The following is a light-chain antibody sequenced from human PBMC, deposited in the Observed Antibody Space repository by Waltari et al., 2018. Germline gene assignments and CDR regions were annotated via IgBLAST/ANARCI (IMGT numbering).Light chain of an antibody. CDR2: DVT. V-gene: IGLV2-11*01. Sequence: QSALTQPRSVSGSPGQSVTISCTGTSSDVGGSDSVSWYQQQPGKAPKLMIYDVTKRPSGVPDRFSGSKSGNTASLTISGLQVEDEADYYCCSYAGSSVLFGGGTKLTVL. CDR3: CSYAGSSVL. J-gene: IGLJ2*01. CDR1: SSDVGGSDS.